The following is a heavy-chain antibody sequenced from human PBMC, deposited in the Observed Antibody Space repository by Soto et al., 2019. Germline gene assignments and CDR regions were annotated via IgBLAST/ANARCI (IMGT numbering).Heavy chain of an antibody. Sequence: PGGSLRLSCAASGFTFSSYWMSWVRQAPGKGLEWVANIKQDGSEKYYVDSVKGRFTISRDNAKNSLYLQMNSLRAEDTAVYYCAREGGNYDILTGYYGIPFDYWGQGTLVTVSS. V-gene: IGHV3-7*04. CDR3: AREGGNYDILTGYYGIPFDY. D-gene: IGHD3-9*01. CDR2: IKQDGSEK. CDR1: GFTFSSYW. J-gene: IGHJ4*02.